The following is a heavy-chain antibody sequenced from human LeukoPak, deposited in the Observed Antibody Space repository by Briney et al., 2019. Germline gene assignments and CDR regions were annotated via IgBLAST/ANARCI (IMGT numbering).Heavy chain of an antibody. CDR1: GFTFSSYS. CDR2: ISSSSSYI. CDR3: AKVAHYYYGSESYYFFEH. V-gene: IGHV3-21*01. D-gene: IGHD3-10*01. J-gene: IGHJ4*02. Sequence: GGSLRLSCAASGFTFSSYSMNWVRQAPGKGLEWVSVISSSSSYIYYADSVRGRFTISRDNAKNSLYLQMNSLRVEDTATYYCAKVAHYYYGSESYYFFEHWGQGTPVTASS.